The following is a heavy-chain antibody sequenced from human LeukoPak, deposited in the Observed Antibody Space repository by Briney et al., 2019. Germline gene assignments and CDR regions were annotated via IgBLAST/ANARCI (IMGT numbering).Heavy chain of an antibody. CDR3: AGTYDFWSAYFEY. CDR1: GGSVNNYY. V-gene: IGHV4-59*02. D-gene: IGHD3-3*01. CDR2: VYYSGST. J-gene: IGHJ4*02. Sequence: PSETLSLTCTVSGGSVNNYYWSWIRQPPGKGLEWIGFVYYSGSTGSNTSLRGRVTMSLDTSKNQFSLKLNSVTAADTAVYFCAGTYDFWSAYFEYWGQGTLVTVSS.